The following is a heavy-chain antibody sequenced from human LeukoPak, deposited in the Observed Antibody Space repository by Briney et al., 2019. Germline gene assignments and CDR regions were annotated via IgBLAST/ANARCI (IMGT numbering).Heavy chain of an antibody. CDR1: GYNSPCSS. D-gene: IGHD2-21*01. V-gene: IGHV5-51*01. Sequence: GLAVPIDCTGSGYNSPCSSIGWVRQTPGQGLEWMGIIYPGDADTRYSPSFQGQVTISADRSISTAYLQWSSLKASDTAMYYCARVITAGDWRGFDYWGQGTLVTVSS. J-gene: IGHJ4*02. CDR3: ARVITAGDWRGFDY. CDR2: IYPGDADT.